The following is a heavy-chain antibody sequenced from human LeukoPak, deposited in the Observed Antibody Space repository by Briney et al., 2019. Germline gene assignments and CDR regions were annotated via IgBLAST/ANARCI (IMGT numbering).Heavy chain of an antibody. V-gene: IGHV3-23*01. CDR3: AKGPILFDY. J-gene: IGHJ4*02. CDR1: GLTFSSYE. Sequence: PGGSLRLSCAASGLTFSSYEMNWVRQAPGKGLEWVSAISGSGGSTYYADSVKGRFTISRDNSKNTLYLQMNSLRAEDTAVYYCAKGPILFDYWGQGTLVTVSS. CDR2: ISGSGGST.